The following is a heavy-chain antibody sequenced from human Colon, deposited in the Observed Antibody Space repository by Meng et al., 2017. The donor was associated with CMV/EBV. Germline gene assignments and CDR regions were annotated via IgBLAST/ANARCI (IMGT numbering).Heavy chain of an antibody. CDR2: IKQDGSEK. CDR3: ARDGKQLGFDY. CDR1: GSTFSSYW. D-gene: IGHD6-6*01. Sequence: GESLKISCAASGSTFSSYWMSWVRQAPGKGLEWVANIKQDGSEKYYVDSVKGRFTISRDNAKNSLYLQMNSLRAEDTAVYYCARDGKQLGFDYWGQGTLVTVSS. V-gene: IGHV3-7*01. J-gene: IGHJ4*02.